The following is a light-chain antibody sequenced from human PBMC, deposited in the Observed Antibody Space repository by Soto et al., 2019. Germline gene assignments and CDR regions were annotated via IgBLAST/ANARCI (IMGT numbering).Light chain of an antibody. J-gene: IGKJ5*01. CDR3: QQSYGTPIT. CDR2: VAS. CDR1: QSISRY. Sequence: IQMTQSPSSLSASVGNIVTITCRASQSISRYLNWYQQKPGKAPNXLIYVASSLQSEVPSRFSVSGSGTDFTLTITRLKTEDFATYYCQQSYGTPITFCQGTRLEIK. V-gene: IGKV1-39*01.